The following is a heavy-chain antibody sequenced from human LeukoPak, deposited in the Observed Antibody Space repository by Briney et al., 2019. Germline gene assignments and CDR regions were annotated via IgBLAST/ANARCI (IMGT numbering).Heavy chain of an antibody. CDR1: GFTFSSYA. CDR2: ISGSGGST. CDR3: AKDQVLRFLEWLSPYYFDY. V-gene: IGHV3-23*01. D-gene: IGHD3-3*01. Sequence: PGGSLRLSCAASGFTFSSYAMSWVRQAPGKGLEWVSAISGSGGSTYYADSVKGRFTISRDNSKNTLYLQMNSLRAEDTAVYYCAKDQVLRFLEWLSPYYFDYWGQGTLVTVSS. J-gene: IGHJ4*02.